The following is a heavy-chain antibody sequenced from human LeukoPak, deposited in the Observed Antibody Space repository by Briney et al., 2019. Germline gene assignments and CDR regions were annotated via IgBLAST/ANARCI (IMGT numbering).Heavy chain of an antibody. J-gene: IGHJ6*02. CDR2: IYPGDSDT. CDR1: GYXFPTYW. V-gene: IGHV5-51*01. Sequence: GESLKISCNGSGYXFPTYWICWVRQMPGKGLEWIGIIYPGDSDTRYSPSFQGQVTISADKSISTAYLQWSSLKASDSAMYYCARHRVTMFRGVMNYYYGMDVWGQGTTVTVSS. CDR3: ARHRVTMFRGVMNYYYGMDV. D-gene: IGHD3-10*01.